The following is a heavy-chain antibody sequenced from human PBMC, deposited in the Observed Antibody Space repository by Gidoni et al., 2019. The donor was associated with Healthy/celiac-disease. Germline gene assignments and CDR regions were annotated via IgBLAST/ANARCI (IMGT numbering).Heavy chain of an antibody. CDR3: ARDLQYCSSTSCYWTDWFDP. Sequence: QVQLVPSGASVKKPGPSFHVSCTASGSTFTGYSLHWVRQAPGQGLEWMGRINPNSGGTNYAQKLKGRVTMTRDTSISTADMELSRLRSDDTAVYYCARDLQYCSSTSCYWTDWFDPWGQGTLVTVSS. CDR1: GSTFTGYS. V-gene: IGHV1-2*06. CDR2: INPNSGGT. D-gene: IGHD2-2*01. J-gene: IGHJ5*02.